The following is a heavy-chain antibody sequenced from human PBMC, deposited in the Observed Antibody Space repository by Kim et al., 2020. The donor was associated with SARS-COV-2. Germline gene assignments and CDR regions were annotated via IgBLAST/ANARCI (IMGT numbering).Heavy chain of an antibody. CDR2: VSHSGST. J-gene: IGHJ5*02. CDR3: ARAVSSAWTLSDWFDP. D-gene: IGHD6-25*01. V-gene: IGHV4-4*02. CDR1: GVSIRSSNW. Sequence: SETLSLTCAVSGVSIRSSNWWSWVRQPPGRGLEWIGEVSHSGSTDYNPSLKSRVTISVDKSKNQFSLKLNSVTAADTAVYYCARAVSSAWTLSDWFDPWGQGTLVTVSS.